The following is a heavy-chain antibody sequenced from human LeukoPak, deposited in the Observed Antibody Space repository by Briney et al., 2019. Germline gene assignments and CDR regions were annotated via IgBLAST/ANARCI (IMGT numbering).Heavy chain of an antibody. CDR1: GFTVSSNY. D-gene: IGHD6-19*01. J-gene: IGHJ4*02. CDR2: IYSGGST. V-gene: IGHV3-53*01. CDR3: ARGRFSSGWHFDY. Sequence: PGGSLRLSCAASGFTVSSNYMSWVRQAPGKGLEWVSHIYSGGSTYYADSVKGRFTISRDNSKNTLYLQMNSLSADDTAVYYCARGRFSSGWHFDYWGQGTLVSVSS.